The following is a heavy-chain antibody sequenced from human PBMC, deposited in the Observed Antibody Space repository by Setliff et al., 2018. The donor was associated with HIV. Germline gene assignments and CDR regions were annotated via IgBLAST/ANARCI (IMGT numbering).Heavy chain of an antibody. Sequence: GGSLRLSCAASGFTLSSSGIHWVRQPPGKGLEWASIIWCDGRKKKVPDSVKGRFTISRDNSKNTLFLQMNSLRPEDTATYYCVRDNLYYNLYDGSPVYGMDVWGQGTTVTVSS. V-gene: IGHV3-30*02. J-gene: IGHJ6*02. CDR2: IWCDGRKK. CDR1: GFTLSSSG. D-gene: IGHD3-3*01. CDR3: VRDNLYYNLYDGSPVYGMDV.